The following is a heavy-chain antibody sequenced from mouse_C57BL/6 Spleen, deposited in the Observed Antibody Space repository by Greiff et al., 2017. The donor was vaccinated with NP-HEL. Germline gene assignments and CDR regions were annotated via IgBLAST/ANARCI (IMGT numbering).Heavy chain of an antibody. Sequence: EVKLVESGGGLVKPGGSLKLSCAASGFPFSDYGMHWVRQAPEKGLEWVAYISSGSSTIYYADPVKGRLTISRANAKNTLFLQITSLRSKDTAMYDCARGEGDVPDYWGQGTTLTVSS. J-gene: IGHJ2*01. CDR2: ISSGSSTI. CDR3: ARGEGDVPDY. CDR1: GFPFSDYG. D-gene: IGHD3-3*01. V-gene: IGHV5-17*01.